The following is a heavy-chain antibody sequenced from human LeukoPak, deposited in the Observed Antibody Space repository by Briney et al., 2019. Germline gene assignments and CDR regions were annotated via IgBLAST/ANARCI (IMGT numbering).Heavy chain of an antibody. J-gene: IGHJ3*02. V-gene: IGHV3-9*01. Sequence: GGSLRLSCAASGFTFDDYAMHWVRQAPGKGLKWVSGISWNSGSIGYADSVKGRFTISRDNAKNSLYLQMNSLRAEDTALYYCATPYCSGGSCYSGDAFDIWGQGTMVTVSS. D-gene: IGHD2-15*01. CDR1: GFTFDDYA. CDR2: ISWNSGSI. CDR3: ATPYCSGGSCYSGDAFDI.